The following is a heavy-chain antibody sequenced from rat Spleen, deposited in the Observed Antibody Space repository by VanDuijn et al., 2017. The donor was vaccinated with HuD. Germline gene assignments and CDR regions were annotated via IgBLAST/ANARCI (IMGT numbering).Heavy chain of an antibody. J-gene: IGHJ2*01. Sequence: EVQLVESGGGLVQPGRSMKLSCAASGFTFINYDMAWVRQAPKRGLEWVASISSGGGDTYYRDSVKGRFTIPRDNAKNTLYLQMDSLRSEDTATYYCARRGGVYYYFDYWGQGVMVTVSS. CDR1: GFTFINYD. V-gene: IGHV5-25*01. D-gene: IGHD1-11*01. CDR3: ARRGGVYYYFDY. CDR2: ISSGGGDT.